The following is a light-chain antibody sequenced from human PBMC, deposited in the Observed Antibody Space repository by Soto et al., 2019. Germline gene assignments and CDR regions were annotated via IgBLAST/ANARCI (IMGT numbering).Light chain of an antibody. V-gene: IGLV2-14*01. J-gene: IGLJ2*01. CDR1: SSDVGGYNY. Sequence: QYALTQPASVSGSPGQSITISCTGTSSDVGGYNYVSWYQQHPVKAPKLMIYDVSNRLSGVSNRFSGSNSGNTASLTISGLQAELEMVYYCSIYTRCSTVGFGGGIKLIV. CDR2: DVS. CDR3: SIYTRCSTVG.